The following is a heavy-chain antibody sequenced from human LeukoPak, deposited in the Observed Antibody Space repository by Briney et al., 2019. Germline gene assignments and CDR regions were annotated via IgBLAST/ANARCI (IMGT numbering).Heavy chain of an antibody. D-gene: IGHD1-1*01. V-gene: IGHV3-23*01. CDR3: ARALTTLTYEGY. Sequence: GGSLRLSCAASRFTFSSYAMSWVRQAPGKGLEWVSAISGRGDNTYYADSVEGQFTISRDNSKNTLYLQMNSLRAEDTAVYYCARALTTLTYEGYWGQGTLVTVSS. CDR1: RFTFSSYA. J-gene: IGHJ4*02. CDR2: ISGRGDNT.